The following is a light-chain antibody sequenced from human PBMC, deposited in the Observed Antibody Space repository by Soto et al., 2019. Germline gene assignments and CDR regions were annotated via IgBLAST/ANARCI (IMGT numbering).Light chain of an antibody. J-gene: IGLJ2*01. CDR1: SSDVGSYNF. CDR2: EVS. V-gene: IGLV2-23*02. Sequence: QSALTQPASVSGSPGQSITISCTGTSSDVGSYNFVSWYQQHPGKAPKLMIYEVSKRPSGVSNRFSGSKSGNTASLTISGLQAEDEADYYCCSYAGSSTFVFGGGTKVTVL. CDR3: CSYAGSSTFV.